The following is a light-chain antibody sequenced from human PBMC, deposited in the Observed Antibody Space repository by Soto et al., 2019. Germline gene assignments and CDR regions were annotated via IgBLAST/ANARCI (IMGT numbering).Light chain of an antibody. J-gene: IGKJ1*01. Sequence: EIVLTQSPGTLSLSPGERATLSCRASQSVSSSYLAWYQQKPGQAPRLLIYGASSRATGIPDRFSGSGSGTDFTLTISRLEPEDFALYYCQQYGSSPQTFGQRTKVEIK. V-gene: IGKV3-20*01. CDR3: QQYGSSPQT. CDR2: GAS. CDR1: QSVSSSY.